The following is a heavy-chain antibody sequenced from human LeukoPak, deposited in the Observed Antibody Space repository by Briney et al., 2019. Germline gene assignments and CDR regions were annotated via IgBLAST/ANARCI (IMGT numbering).Heavy chain of an antibody. D-gene: IGHD3-3*01. J-gene: IGHJ5*02. V-gene: IGHV1-18*01. CDR3: ARDRGYYDFWTGLNWFDP. Sequence: ASVKVSCKASGYTFTSYGISWVRQAPGQGLEWMGWISAYNGNTNYAQKLQGRVTMTRDTSTSTVYMELSSLRSEDTAVYYCARDRGYYDFWTGLNWFDPWGQGTLVTVSS. CDR2: ISAYNGNT. CDR1: GYTFTSYG.